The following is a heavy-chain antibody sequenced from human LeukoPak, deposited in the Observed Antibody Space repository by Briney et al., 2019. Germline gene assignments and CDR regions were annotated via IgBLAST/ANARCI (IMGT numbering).Heavy chain of an antibody. CDR3: GREESGGYFDY. J-gene: IGHJ4*02. CDR1: GYTFSNYY. Sequence: ASVKLSCKATGYTFSNYYMHWVRQAPGQGLERMGLMNPTGSGTTYAQKFRSRVTLTRVTSSSTVYFELRSLITADSAAVYCGREESGGYFDYWGQGTLVTVSS. D-gene: IGHD2-8*02. CDR2: MNPTGSGT. V-gene: IGHV1-46*01.